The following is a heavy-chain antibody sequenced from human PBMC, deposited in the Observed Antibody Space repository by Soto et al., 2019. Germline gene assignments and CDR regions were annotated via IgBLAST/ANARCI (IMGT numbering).Heavy chain of an antibody. D-gene: IGHD2-2*01. J-gene: IGHJ4*02. V-gene: IGHV1-69*12. CDR1: GGTFSSYA. CDR3: ARGEPAAIQHPLDY. Sequence: QVQLVQSGAEVKKPGSSVKVSCKASGGTFSSYAISWVRQAPGQGLEWMGGIIPIFGTANYAQKFQGRVTITADESTSTADMELSSLRSEDTAVYYCARGEPAAIQHPLDYWGQGTLVTVSS. CDR2: IIPIFGTA.